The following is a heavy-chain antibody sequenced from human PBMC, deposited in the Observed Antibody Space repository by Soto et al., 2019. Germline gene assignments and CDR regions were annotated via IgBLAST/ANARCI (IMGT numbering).Heavy chain of an antibody. CDR2: SNKSGDT. CDR1: GASLGGDD. J-gene: IGHJ4*02. D-gene: IGHD1-26*01. CDR3: ARGTGSYYRFGY. Sequence: QSLSLSCAVPGASLGGDDMSWTRPPHGKGLEWVGESNKSGDTNYNPSLKSRVTLSVDTYKDQVSLRLTSVTAAATAVYYGARGTGSYYRFGYWGQGTLVTVSS. V-gene: IGHV4-34*01.